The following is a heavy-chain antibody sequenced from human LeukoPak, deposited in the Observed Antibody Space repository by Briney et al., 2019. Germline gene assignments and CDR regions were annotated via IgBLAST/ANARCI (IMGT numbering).Heavy chain of an antibody. Sequence: PSETLSLTCTVSGYSISSGYYWGLIRQPPGEGLEWIGSSYDSGSTYYNPSLKSRVTISVDTSKNQFSLKLSSVTAADTAVYYCARDRTGNYDFWSGKSSHFDYWGQGTLVTVSS. CDR2: SYDSGST. D-gene: IGHD3-3*01. CDR3: ARDRTGNYDFWSGKSSHFDY. J-gene: IGHJ4*02. V-gene: IGHV4-38-2*02. CDR1: GYSISSGYY.